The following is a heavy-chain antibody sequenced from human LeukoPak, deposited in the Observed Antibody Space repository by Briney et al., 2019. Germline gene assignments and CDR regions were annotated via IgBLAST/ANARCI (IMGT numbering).Heavy chain of an antibody. J-gene: IGHJ4*02. D-gene: IGHD6-19*01. CDR2: ISDSGDRT. CDR1: GFAFSSQD. CDR3: AKDARRSSGWYFFDH. Sequence: PGGSLRLSCAASGFAFSSQDMGWVRQAPGKGLEWDSAISDSGDRTYYVDSVKGRFTISRDNSKNTLYLQMNSLRADDTAVYYCAKDARRSSGWYFFDHWGQGTLVTVSS. V-gene: IGHV3-23*01.